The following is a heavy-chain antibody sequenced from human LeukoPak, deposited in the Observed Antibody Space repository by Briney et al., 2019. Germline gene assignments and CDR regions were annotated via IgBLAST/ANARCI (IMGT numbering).Heavy chain of an antibody. D-gene: IGHD1-26*01. CDR1: GGSISSSSYY. J-gene: IGHJ4*02. V-gene: IGHV4-39*01. Sequence: PSETLSLTCTVSGGSISSSSYYWGWIRQPPGKGLEWIGSIYYSGSTYSNPSLQSRVTISVDTSKNQFSLRLSSVTAADTAMYYCAKSGGYGLIDYWGQGTLVTVSS. CDR2: IYYSGST. CDR3: AKSGGYGLIDY.